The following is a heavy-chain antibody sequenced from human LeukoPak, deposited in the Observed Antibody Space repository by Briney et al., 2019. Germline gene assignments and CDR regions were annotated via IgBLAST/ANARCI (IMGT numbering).Heavy chain of an antibody. CDR3: ARGLGVVGAKIFHY. V-gene: IGHV4-59*08. D-gene: IGHD1-26*01. CDR1: GGSISSYY. CDR2: IYHSGSS. Sequence: PSETLSLTCTVSGGSISSYYWSWIRQPPGKGLEWIGYIYHSGSSNHNPSLKSRVTISVDTSKNHFSLKLSSLTAADTAVYYCARGLGVVGAKIFHYWGQGTLVTVSS. J-gene: IGHJ4*02.